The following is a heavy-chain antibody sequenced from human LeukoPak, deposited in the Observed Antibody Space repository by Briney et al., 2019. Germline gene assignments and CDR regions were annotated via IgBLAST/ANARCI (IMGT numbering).Heavy chain of an antibody. Sequence: ETLSLTCSVSGYSISSGYYWGWIRQPPGKGLEWIGSIYHSGTTYYNSSLKSRVTISVDTSKNQLFLKVTSVTAADTAVYYCARDTAGPDYWGQGTLVTVSS. J-gene: IGHJ4*02. CDR3: ARDTAGPDY. V-gene: IGHV4-38-2*02. CDR2: IYHSGTT. D-gene: IGHD4-17*01. CDR1: GYSISSGYY.